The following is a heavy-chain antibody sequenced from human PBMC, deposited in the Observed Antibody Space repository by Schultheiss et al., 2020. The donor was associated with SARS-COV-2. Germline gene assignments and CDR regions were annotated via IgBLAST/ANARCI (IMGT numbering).Heavy chain of an antibody. CDR1: GESITSTVYY. Sequence: SETLSLTCTVSGESITSTVYYWGWIRQPPGKGLEWIGSLYYSGSGYYNPSLKSRVTLSVDTPKNQFSLKLSSVTAADTAVYYCARSPKCLTMVRGVIITRSCWFDPWGQGTLVTVSS. V-gene: IGHV4-39*01. D-gene: IGHD3-10*01. J-gene: IGHJ5*02. CDR2: LYYSGSG. CDR3: ARSPKCLTMVRGVIITRSCWFDP.